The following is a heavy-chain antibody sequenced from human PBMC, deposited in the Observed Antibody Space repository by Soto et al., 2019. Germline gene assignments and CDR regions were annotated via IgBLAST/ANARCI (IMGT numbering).Heavy chain of an antibody. CDR1: GYTFTSYG. V-gene: IGHV1-18*01. CDR3: ASSRYCSGGSCYSSYYMDV. CDR2: ISAYNGNT. J-gene: IGHJ6*03. D-gene: IGHD2-15*01. Sequence: ASVKVSCKASGYTFTSYGISWVRQAPGQGLEWKGWISAYNGNTNYAQKQQGRVTMTTDTSTSTTYMEQGSLRSDDTAVFFCASSRYCSGGSCYSSYYMDVWGKGTTVTVSS.